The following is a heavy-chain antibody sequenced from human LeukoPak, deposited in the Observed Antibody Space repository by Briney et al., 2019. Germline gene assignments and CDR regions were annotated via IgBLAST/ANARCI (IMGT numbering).Heavy chain of an antibody. CDR1: GFTFSNYV. D-gene: IGHD5-24*01. V-gene: IGHV3-23*01. Sequence: GSLRLSCAASGFTFSNYVMSWVRQAPGKGLEWVSSIRSSGSSTSYADSVKGRFTISRDNSQNTVYLQMNSPGAEDTAVYYCAKDRDGYNPDYWGQGTLVSVSS. CDR2: IRSSGSST. CDR3: AKDRDGYNPDY. J-gene: IGHJ4*02.